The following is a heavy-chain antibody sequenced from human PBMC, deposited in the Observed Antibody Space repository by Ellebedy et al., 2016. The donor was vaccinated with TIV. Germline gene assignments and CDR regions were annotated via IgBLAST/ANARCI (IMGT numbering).Heavy chain of an antibody. Sequence: GESLKISCAASGFTFSSYEMNWVRQAPGKGLEWVSYISSRGSTIHYADSVKGRFTISRDNAKNSLYLQMNTLRAEDTAVYYCASETVTSAFDYWGQGTLVTVSS. CDR3: ASETVTSAFDY. V-gene: IGHV3-48*03. CDR2: ISSRGSTI. J-gene: IGHJ4*02. CDR1: GFTFSSYE. D-gene: IGHD4-17*01.